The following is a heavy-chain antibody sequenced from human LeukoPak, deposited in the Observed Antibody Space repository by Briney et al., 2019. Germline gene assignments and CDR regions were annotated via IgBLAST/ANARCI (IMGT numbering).Heavy chain of an antibody. D-gene: IGHD3-10*01. Sequence: ASVKVSRKATGFILISPPVQWVRQARGQRLEWIGWIVVGSGNTNYAQKFQERVTITRDMSTSTAYMELSSLRSEDTAVYYCAAGHRSYYYGSGSYSGDYWGQGTLVTVSS. CDR2: IVVGSGNT. CDR3: AAGHRSYYYGSGSYSGDY. V-gene: IGHV1-58*01. J-gene: IGHJ4*02. CDR1: GFILISPP.